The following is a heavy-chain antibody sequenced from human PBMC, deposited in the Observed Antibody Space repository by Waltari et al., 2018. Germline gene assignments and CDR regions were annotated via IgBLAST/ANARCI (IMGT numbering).Heavy chain of an antibody. V-gene: IGHV3-23*04. J-gene: IGHJ3*02. CDR3: SKSGRSPWAFDI. CDR1: GFTFSSYG. CDR2: IGGSTGST. D-gene: IGHD3-10*01. Sequence: EVQLVESGGGLVQPGGSLRLSCMASGFTFSSYGMTWVRQAPGKGLEWVSAIGGSTGSTNYADSVRGRFTISRDNTKNTLYLQMNSLRAEDTALYYCSKSGRSPWAFDIWGQGTMVTVSS.